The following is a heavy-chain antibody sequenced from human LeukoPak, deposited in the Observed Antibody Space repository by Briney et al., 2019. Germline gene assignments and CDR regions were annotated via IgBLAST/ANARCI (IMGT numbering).Heavy chain of an antibody. D-gene: IGHD3-22*01. J-gene: IGHJ4*02. CDR1: GFTLSSYW. CDR3: ATSSGWRFDY. CDR2: IREDGNEK. Sequence: GGSLRLSCVASGFTLSSYWMSWVRQAPGKGLEWVANIREDGNEKYYVDSVKGRFTISRDNAKNSLWLQMNSLRAEDTAVYYCATSSGWRFDYWGQGTLVAVSS. V-gene: IGHV3-7*01.